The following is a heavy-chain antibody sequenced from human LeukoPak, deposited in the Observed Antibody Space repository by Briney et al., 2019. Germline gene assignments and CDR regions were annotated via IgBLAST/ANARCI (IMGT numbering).Heavy chain of an antibody. V-gene: IGHV3-11*04. D-gene: IGHD6-6*01. CDR2: ISTGGRTI. CDR3: ARGVGTSSNWYDP. Sequence: GGSLRLSCAASGFTFSDYYMSWIRQAPGKGLEWVLYISTGGRTIYYADSVGGRFTISRDNTKDSLFLQMNSLRVEDTAIYYCARGVGTSSNWYDPWGQGTLVTVSS. CDR1: GFTFSDYY. J-gene: IGHJ5*02.